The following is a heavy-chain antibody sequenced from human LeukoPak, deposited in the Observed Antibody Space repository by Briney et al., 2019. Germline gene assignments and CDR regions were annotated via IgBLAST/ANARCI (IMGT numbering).Heavy chain of an antibody. CDR2: IRYDGSNK. Sequence: GGSLKLSCAASGFTFSNFGMHWVRQAPGKGLEWVTFIRYDGSNKYYADSVKGRFTISRDNSKNMLYLQMNSLRAEDTAVYYCAKDFQLGATGGYYFDYWGQGTLVTVSS. CDR3: AKDFQLGATGGYYFDY. V-gene: IGHV3-30*02. D-gene: IGHD1-26*01. J-gene: IGHJ4*02. CDR1: GFTFSNFG.